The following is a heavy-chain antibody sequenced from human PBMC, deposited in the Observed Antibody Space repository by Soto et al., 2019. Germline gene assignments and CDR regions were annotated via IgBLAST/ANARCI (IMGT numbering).Heavy chain of an antibody. CDR3: ARGSQYYYDGSGPIDC. CDR2: ISYDGSNN. D-gene: IGHD3-22*01. J-gene: IGHJ4*02. Sequence: PGGSLRLSCAASGFTFSTYTIHWVRQAPGKGLEWVALISYDGSNNYYADSVNGRFTISRDNSKNTLYLQMTSLRAGDTAVYFCARGSQYYYDGSGPIDCLAQGTMVTVSS. CDR1: GFTFSTYT. V-gene: IGHV3-30-3*01.